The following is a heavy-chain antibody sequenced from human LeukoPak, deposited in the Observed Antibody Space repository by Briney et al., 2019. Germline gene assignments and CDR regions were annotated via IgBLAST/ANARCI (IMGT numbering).Heavy chain of an antibody. Sequence: SETLSLTCAVYGGTFSGYYWSWIRQPPGKGLEWIGEINHRGSTYYNPSLKSRVTISVDTSKNQFSLKLSSVTAADTAVYYCARPGTGVYGDYDGVFDYWGQGTLVTVSS. CDR3: ARPGTGVYGDYDGVFDY. V-gene: IGHV4-34*01. CDR1: GGTFSGYY. CDR2: INHRGST. D-gene: IGHD4-17*01. J-gene: IGHJ4*02.